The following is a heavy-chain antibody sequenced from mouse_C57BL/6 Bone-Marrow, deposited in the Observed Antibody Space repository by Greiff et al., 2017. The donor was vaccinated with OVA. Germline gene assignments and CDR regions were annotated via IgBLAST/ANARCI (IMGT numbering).Heavy chain of an antibody. CDR3: ARERIFLFITTVVANWYFDV. Sequence: EVQGVESGGGLVKPGGSLKLSCAASGFTFSSYAMSWVRPTPEKRLGWVATLSDGGSYTYYPDNVRGRFTISRDNAKNNLYLQMSHLKSEDTAMYYCARERIFLFITTVVANWYFDVWGTGTTVTVSS. CDR2: LSDGGSYT. J-gene: IGHJ1*03. CDR1: GFTFSSYA. V-gene: IGHV5-4*01. D-gene: IGHD1-1*01.